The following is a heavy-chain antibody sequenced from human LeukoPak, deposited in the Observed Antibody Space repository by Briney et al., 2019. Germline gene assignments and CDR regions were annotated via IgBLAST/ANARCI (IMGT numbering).Heavy chain of an antibody. CDR1: GFTFSNYW. D-gene: IGHD3-10*01. J-gene: IGHJ4*02. Sequence: GGSLRLSCAASGFTFSNYWMHWVRQVPGKGLVWVSRTNTDGSRADYADSVKGRFTISRDNAKNSLYLQMNSLRAEDTAVYYCARDRGYYGSGSPTYYFDYWGQGTLVTVSS. V-gene: IGHV3-74*01. CDR3: ARDRGYYGSGSPTYYFDY. CDR2: TNTDGSRA.